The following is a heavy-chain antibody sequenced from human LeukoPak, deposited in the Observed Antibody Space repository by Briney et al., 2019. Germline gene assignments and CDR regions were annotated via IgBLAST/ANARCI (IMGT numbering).Heavy chain of an antibody. CDR1: GYTFTSYG. CDR2: ITAYAGNT. D-gene: IGHD4-17*01. J-gene: IGHJ5*02. CDR3: ARESSDYGAGWFDP. V-gene: IGHV1-18*01. Sequence: ASVKVSCKASGYTFTSYGISWVRQAPGQGLERMGWITAYAGNTNYAQKLQGRVTMTTDTSTSTAYMELRSLRSDDTAVYYCARESSDYGAGWFDPWGQGTLLTVSS.